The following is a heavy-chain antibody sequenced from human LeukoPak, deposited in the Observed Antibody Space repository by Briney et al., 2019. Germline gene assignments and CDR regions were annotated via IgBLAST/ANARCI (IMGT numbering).Heavy chain of an antibody. Sequence: GGSLRLSCAGSGFTFTRFWMHWVRQAPGKGLVWVSRINVEGTTTTYADSVEGRFTISRDENTLYLQMNHLRVDDTAVYYCTRGGEEPFDYWGQGTLVTVSS. D-gene: IGHD3-10*01. CDR1: GFTFTRFW. V-gene: IGHV3-74*01. CDR2: INVEGTTT. CDR3: TRGGEEPFDY. J-gene: IGHJ4*02.